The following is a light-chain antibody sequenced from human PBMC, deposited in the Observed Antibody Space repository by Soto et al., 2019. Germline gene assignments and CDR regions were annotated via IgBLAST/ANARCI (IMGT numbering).Light chain of an antibody. CDR1: EGISSY. CDR3: QHLNSYPLT. V-gene: IGKV1-9*01. CDR2: LAV. Sequence: DTQLTQSPSFLSASVGDRVTITCRASEGISSYLAWYQQKPGQGPKLLVYLAVTLQSGVPSRFSGSGSGKELALTISSPQPEDFATDYCQHLNSYPLTCGGGTKVEIK. J-gene: IGKJ4*01.